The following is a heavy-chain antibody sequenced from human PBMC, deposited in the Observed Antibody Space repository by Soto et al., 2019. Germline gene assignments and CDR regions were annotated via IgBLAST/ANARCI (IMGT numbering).Heavy chain of an antibody. Sequence: QVQLVQSGAEVKKPGASVKVSCKASGYTFTSYGISWVRQAPGQGLERMGWISAYNGNTNYAQKLQGRVTMTTDTSTSPAYMELRSLRSDDTAVYYCARVGIAAAGTRFAYYYGMDVWDQGPTVTVSS. CDR1: GYTFTSYG. CDR2: ISAYNGNT. CDR3: ARVGIAAAGTRFAYYYGMDV. D-gene: IGHD6-13*01. V-gene: IGHV1-18*01. J-gene: IGHJ6*02.